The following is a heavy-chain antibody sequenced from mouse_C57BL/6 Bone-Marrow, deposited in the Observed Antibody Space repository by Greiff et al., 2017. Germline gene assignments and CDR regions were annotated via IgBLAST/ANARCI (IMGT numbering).Heavy chain of an antibody. V-gene: IGHV1-77*01. Sequence: QVHVKQSGAELVKPGASVKISCKASGYTFTDYYINWVKQRPGQGLEWIGKIGPGSGSTYYNEKFKGKATLTADKSSSTAYMQLSSLTSEDSAVYFCARGVVTKRRERDAMDYWGQGTSVTVSS. D-gene: IGHD2-3*01. CDR1: GYTFTDYY. CDR3: ARGVVTKRRERDAMDY. J-gene: IGHJ4*01. CDR2: IGPGSGST.